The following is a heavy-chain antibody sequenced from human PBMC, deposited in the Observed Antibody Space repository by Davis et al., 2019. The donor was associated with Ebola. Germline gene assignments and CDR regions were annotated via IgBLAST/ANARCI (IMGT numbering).Heavy chain of an antibody. J-gene: IGHJ4*02. CDR3: ARGDWEQWLVGLDYFDY. V-gene: IGHV3-48*02. CDR1: RFTFSAYF. D-gene: IGHD6-19*01. Sequence: GGSLRLSCAASRFTFSAYFMTWVRQAPGKGLEWVSYISSSSSTIYYADSVKGRFTISRDNAKNSLYLQMNSLRDEDTAVYYCARGDWEQWLVGLDYFDYWGQGTLVTVSS. CDR2: ISSSSSTI.